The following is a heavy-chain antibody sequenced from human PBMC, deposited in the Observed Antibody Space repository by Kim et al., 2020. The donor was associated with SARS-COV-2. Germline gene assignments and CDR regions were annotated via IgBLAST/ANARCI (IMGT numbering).Heavy chain of an antibody. CDR1: GGTFSSYA. D-gene: IGHD6-6*01. V-gene: IGHV1-69*13. CDR2: IIPIFGTA. Sequence: SVKVSCKASGGTFSSYAISWVRQAPGQGLEWMGGIIPIFGTANYAQKFQGRVTITADESTSTAYMELSSLRSEDTAVYYCAREVYSSSFDAFDIWGQGTMVTVSS. CDR3: AREVYSSSFDAFDI. J-gene: IGHJ3*02.